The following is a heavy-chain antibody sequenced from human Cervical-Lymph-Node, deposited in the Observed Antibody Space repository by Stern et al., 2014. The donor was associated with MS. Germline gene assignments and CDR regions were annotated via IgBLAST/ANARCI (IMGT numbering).Heavy chain of an antibody. CDR2: ISGSGDTT. J-gene: IGHJ4*02. CDR1: GFTFRNYA. Sequence: EVQLVESGGGLVQPGGSLRLSCAASGFTFRNYAMNWVRQATGKGLEWVSRISGSGDTTNYADAVKGRFTMTRDTSENTVYLQMNSLRVEDTALYYCAKDFFGYSTSSGIDYWGQGTLVTVSS. V-gene: IGHV3-23*04. CDR3: AKDFFGYSTSSGIDY. D-gene: IGHD6-6*01.